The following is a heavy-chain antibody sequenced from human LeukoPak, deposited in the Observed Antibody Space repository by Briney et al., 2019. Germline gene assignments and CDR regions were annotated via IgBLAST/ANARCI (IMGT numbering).Heavy chain of an antibody. CDR1: GGFISSYY. V-gene: IGHV4-59*01. Sequence: PSETLSLTCTVSGGFISSYYWSWIRQPPGKGLEWIWYIYYSGSTNYNPSLKSRVTISLDTSKNQFSLNLSSVTAADTAVYYCARKSFHTSSYDYWAREPWSPSPQ. D-gene: IGHD2-2*01. CDR2: IYYSGST. CDR3: ARKSFHTSSYDY. J-gene: IGHJ4*02.